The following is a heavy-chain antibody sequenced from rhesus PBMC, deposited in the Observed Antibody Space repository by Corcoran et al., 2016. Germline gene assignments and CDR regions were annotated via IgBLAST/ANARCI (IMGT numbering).Heavy chain of an antibody. D-gene: IGHD4-35*01. CDR3: ARVLYGNPPDY. CDR2: INEGGGNT. J-gene: IGHJ4*01. CDR1: GFTFSGYW. Sequence: EVQLVESGGGLAKPGGSLRLSCAASGFTFSGYWMKWFRQTPGRGLGGSSSINEGGGNTYYADSVKGRFTISRDNSKNTFSLQMNSLRAEDTAVYYCARVLYGNPPDYWGQGLLVTVSS. V-gene: IGHV3S42*01.